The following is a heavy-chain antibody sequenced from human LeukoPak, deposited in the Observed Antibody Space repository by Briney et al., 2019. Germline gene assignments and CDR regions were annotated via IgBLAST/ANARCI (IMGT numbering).Heavy chain of an antibody. CDR2: IRSKGYGETT. V-gene: IGHV3-49*04. J-gene: IGHJ4*02. CDR1: GLTFGDYA. Sequence: PGGSLRLSCAVSGLTFGDYAMNWVRQTPGKGLEWVGFIRSKGYGETTEYAASVKGRFSISRDDSKSIAYLQMNNLQTEDTGLYYCAGSLSPRNTGGADFWGQGTLVTVSS. D-gene: IGHD4-23*01. CDR3: AGSLSPRNTGGADF.